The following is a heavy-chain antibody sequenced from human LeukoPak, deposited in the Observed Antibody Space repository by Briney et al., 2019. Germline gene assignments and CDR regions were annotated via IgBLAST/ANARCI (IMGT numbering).Heavy chain of an antibody. CDR2: ISSSGSTI. CDR3: ARAPGKDYYGSGRPGFFGY. V-gene: IGHV3-48*03. D-gene: IGHD3-10*01. CDR1: GFTFSSYE. J-gene: IGHJ4*02. Sequence: PGGSLRLSCAASGFTFSSYEMNWLRQAPGKGLEWVSYISSSGSTIYYADSVKGRFTISRDNAKNSLYLQMNSLRAEDTAVYYCARAPGKDYYGSGRPGFFGYWGQGTLVTVSS.